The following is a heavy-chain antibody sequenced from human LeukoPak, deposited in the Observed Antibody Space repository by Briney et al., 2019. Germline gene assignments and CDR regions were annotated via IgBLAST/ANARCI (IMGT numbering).Heavy chain of an antibody. V-gene: IGHV1-2*06. D-gene: IGHD6-6*01. CDR3: ARASSSSSGLFDY. CDR2: INPNSGGT. J-gene: IGHJ4*02. CDR1: GYTFTGYY. Sequence: ASVKVSCKASGYTFTGYYMHWVRQAPGQELEWMGRINPNSGGTNYAQKFQGRVTMTRDTSISTAYMELSRLRSDDTAVYYCARASSSSSGLFDYWGQGTLVTVSS.